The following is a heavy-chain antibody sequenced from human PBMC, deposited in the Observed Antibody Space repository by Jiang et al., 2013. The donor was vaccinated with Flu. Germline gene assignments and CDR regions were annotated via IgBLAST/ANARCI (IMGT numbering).Heavy chain of an antibody. Sequence: SVKVSCKASGYTFTSYDINWVRQATGQGLEWMGWINPNSGGTNYAQKFQGWVTMTRDTSISTAYMELSRLRSDDTAVYYCARDRGGELAAAGPWGYYYYGMDVWGQGTTVTVSS. CDR2: INPNSGGT. CDR3: ARDRGGELAAAGPWGYYYYGMDV. J-gene: IGHJ6*02. D-gene: IGHD6-13*01. V-gene: IGHV1-2*04. CDR1: GYTFTSYD.